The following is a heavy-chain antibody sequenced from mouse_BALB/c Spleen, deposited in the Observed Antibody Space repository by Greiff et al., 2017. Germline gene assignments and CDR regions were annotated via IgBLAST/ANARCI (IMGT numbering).Heavy chain of an antibody. V-gene: IGHV5-6-4*01. CDR2: ISSGGSYT. Sequence: EVKLQESGGGLVKPGGSLKLSCAASGFTFSSYTMSWVRQTPEKRLEWVASISSGGSYTYYPDSVKGRFTISRDNAKNTLYLQMSSLKSEDTAMYYCTRGEGHYGNFAYWGQGTLVTVSA. CDR1: GFTFSSYT. J-gene: IGHJ3*01. CDR3: TRGEGHYGNFAY. D-gene: IGHD2-1*01.